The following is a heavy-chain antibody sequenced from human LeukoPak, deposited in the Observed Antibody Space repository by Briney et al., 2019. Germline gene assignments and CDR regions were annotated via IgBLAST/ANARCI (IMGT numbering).Heavy chain of an antibody. CDR1: GGPISSGDYY. CDR3: ASRQYYGSGNFDY. V-gene: IGHV4-30-4*08. D-gene: IGHD3-10*01. J-gene: IGHJ4*02. CDR2: IHYSEST. Sequence: SQTLSLTCTVSGGPISSGDYYWSWIRQHPGKGLEWIGYIHYSESTYYNPSLKSRVTISVDTSKNQFSLKLSSVTAADTAVYYCASRQYYGSGNFDYWGQGTLVTVSS.